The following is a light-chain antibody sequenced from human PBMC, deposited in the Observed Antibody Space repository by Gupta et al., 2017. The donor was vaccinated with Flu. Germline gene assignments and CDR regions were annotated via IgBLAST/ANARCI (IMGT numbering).Light chain of an antibody. CDR2: GAS. CDR3: QQYGSSLRT. Sequence: GTLSLSPGERATLSCRASQSVRSSYLAWYQQRPGLAPRLLIYGASNRATGIPDRFSGSGSGTDFTLTISRLEPEDFAVYYCQQYGSSLRTFGQGTKVDIK. CDR1: QSVRSSY. V-gene: IGKV3-20*01. J-gene: IGKJ1*01.